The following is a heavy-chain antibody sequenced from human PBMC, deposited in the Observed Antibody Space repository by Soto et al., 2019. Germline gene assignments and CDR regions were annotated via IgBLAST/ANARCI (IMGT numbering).Heavy chain of an antibody. J-gene: IGHJ4*02. CDR3: ANALGLYYFDY. D-gene: IGHD3-16*01. V-gene: IGHV1-3*01. CDR2: INAGNGNT. Sequence: QVQLVQSGAEVKKPGASVKVSCKASGYTFTSYAMHWVRQAPGQRLEWMGWINAGNGNTKYSQKFQGRVTITRDTSTSTAYMELSSLRSEDTAVYYCANALGLYYFDYWGQGTLVTVSS. CDR1: GYTFTSYA.